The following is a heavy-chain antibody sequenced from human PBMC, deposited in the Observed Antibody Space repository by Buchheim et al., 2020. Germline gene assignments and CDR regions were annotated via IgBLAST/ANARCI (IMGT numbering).Heavy chain of an antibody. V-gene: IGHV4-34*01. Sequence: QVQLQESGPGLLKPSETLSLTCAVYGGSFSGYYWSWIRQPPGKGLEWIGEINHSGSTNYNPSLKSRVTISVDTSKNQFSLKLSSVTAADTAVYYCARVSEVVPALLDYWGQGTL. CDR1: GGSFSGYY. CDR3: ARVSEVVPALLDY. D-gene: IGHD2-2*01. J-gene: IGHJ4*02. CDR2: INHSGST.